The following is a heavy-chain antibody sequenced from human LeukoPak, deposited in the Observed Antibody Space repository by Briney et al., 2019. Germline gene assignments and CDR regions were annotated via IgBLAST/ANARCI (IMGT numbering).Heavy chain of an antibody. CDR2: ISAYNGNT. CDR3: ARDQAGGFYDYVWGSYRYFDY. J-gene: IGHJ4*02. D-gene: IGHD3-16*02. Sequence: GASVKVSCKASGYTFTGYYMHWVRQAPGQGLEWMGWISAYNGNTNYAQKLQGRVTMTTDTSTSTAYMELRSLRSDDTAVYYCARDQAGGFYDYVWGSYRYFDYWGQGTLVTVSS. V-gene: IGHV1-18*04. CDR1: GYTFTGYY.